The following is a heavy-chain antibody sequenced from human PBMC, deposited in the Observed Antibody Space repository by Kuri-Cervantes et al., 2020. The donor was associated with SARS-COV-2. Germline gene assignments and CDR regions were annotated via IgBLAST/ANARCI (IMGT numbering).Heavy chain of an antibody. CDR1: GFTFGTYW. V-gene: IGHV3-7*01. J-gene: IGHJ3*02. Sequence: AGCLSPSCAVSGFTFGTYWMRWVRQAPGKGLEWVANIKQDGSEKYYVDSVKGRFTISRDNAKNSLYLQMNSLRAEDTAVYYCASSPRYALDIWGQGTMVTVSS. D-gene: IGHD6-6*01. CDR3: ASSPRYALDI. CDR2: IKQDGSEK.